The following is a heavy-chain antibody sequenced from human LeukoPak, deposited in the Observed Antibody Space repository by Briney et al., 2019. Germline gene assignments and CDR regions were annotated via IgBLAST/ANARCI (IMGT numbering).Heavy chain of an antibody. Sequence: GASVKVSCKASGYTFTSYGISWVRQAPGQGLEWMGWISAYNGNTNYAQKLQGRVTMTTDTSTSTAYMELRSLRSDDTAVYYCVYLTTPYYHGMDVWGQGTTVTVSS. CDR1: GYTFTSYG. D-gene: IGHD4-17*01. CDR2: ISAYNGNT. J-gene: IGHJ6*02. V-gene: IGHV1-18*01. CDR3: VYLTTPYYHGMDV.